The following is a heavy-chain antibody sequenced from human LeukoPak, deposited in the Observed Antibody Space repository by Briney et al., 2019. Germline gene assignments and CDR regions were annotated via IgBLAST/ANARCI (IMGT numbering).Heavy chain of an antibody. CDR2: IRSSSSTI. CDR3: ARSLRNAFDI. V-gene: IGHV3-48*01. CDR1: GFIFNDHY. D-gene: IGHD3-3*01. J-gene: IGHJ3*02. Sequence: GGSLRLSCVASGFIFNDHYMDWVRQAPGKGLEWVSYIRSSSSTIYYADSVKGRFTISTDNANNSLYLQMNSLRAEDTAVYYCARSLRNAFDIWGQGTMVTVSS.